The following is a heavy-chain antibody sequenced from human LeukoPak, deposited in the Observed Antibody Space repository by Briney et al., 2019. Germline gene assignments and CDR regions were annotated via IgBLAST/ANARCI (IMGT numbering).Heavy chain of an antibody. CDR3: ARSLYDFWSGYDY. Sequence: GGSLRLSCVASGFTFSDYYMSWIRQAPGKGLEWVSYISSSGSTIYYADSVKGRFTISRDNAKNSLYLQMNSLRAEDTAVYYCARSLYDFWSGYDYWGQGTLVTVSS. CDR1: GFTFSDYY. CDR2: ISSSGSTI. V-gene: IGHV3-11*01. D-gene: IGHD3-3*01. J-gene: IGHJ4*02.